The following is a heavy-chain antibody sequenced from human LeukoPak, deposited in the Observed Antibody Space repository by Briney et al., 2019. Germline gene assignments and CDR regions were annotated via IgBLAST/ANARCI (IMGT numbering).Heavy chain of an antibody. D-gene: IGHD2-15*01. J-gene: IGHJ4*02. CDR2: IYYSGST. CDR3: ARVIPPNLGYCSGGGCYVDY. Sequence: SETLSLTCTVSGGSISSSSYYWGWIRQPPGKGLEWIGSIYYSGSTYYNPSLKSRVTISVDTSKNQFSLKLSSVTAADTAVYYCARVIPPNLGYCSGGGCYVDYWGQGTLVTVSS. CDR1: GGSISSSSYY. V-gene: IGHV4-39*07.